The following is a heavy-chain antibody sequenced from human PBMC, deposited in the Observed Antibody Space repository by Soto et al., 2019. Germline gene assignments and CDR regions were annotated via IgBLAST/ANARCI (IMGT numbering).Heavy chain of an antibody. CDR1: GRSIPSVGYY. Sequence: SATLSLACPLSGRSIPSVGYYWRWSRQHPGEGLEWIGYIYYNGNTYYNPSLKSRVTISVDTSKNQFSLRMSSVTAADTAVYYCAAVVPGAELWWFDPWGQGTMVTVSS. CDR3: AAVVPGAELWWFDP. CDR2: IYYNGNT. J-gene: IGHJ5*02. V-gene: IGHV4-31*03. D-gene: IGHD2-2*01.